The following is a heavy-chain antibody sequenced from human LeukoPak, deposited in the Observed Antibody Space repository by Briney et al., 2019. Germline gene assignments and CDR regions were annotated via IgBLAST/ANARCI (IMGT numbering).Heavy chain of an antibody. CDR2: IRYDGSNN. V-gene: IGHV3-30*02. CDR3: APRVVVTAAPFDY. J-gene: IGHJ4*02. Sequence: GSLRLSCAASGFTFSTYGMHWVRQAPGKGLEWVAFIRYDGSNNYYGDSVKGRFTISRDNSKNTLYLQMNSLRPEDTAVYYCAPRVVVTAAPFDYWGQGTLVTVSS. CDR1: GFTFSTYG. D-gene: IGHD2-21*02.